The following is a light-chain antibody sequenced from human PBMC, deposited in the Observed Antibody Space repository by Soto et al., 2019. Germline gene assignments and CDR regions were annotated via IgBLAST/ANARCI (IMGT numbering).Light chain of an antibody. CDR3: CSDAGSSSYA. J-gene: IGLJ1*01. CDR2: EVT. CDR1: SSDVWSFNF. Sequence: QSVLTQPASVSGSPGQSITISCTRPSSDVWSFNFVSWYQQHPDKAPQVLIYEVTKRPPGVSNRFSGSKSGNTASLTISGLQADDEADYYCCSDAGSSSYAFGTGTKVTVL. V-gene: IGLV2-23*02.